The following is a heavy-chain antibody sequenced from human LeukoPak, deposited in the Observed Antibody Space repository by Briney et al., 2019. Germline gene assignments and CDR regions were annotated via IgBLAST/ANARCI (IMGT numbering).Heavy chain of an antibody. J-gene: IGHJ4*02. CDR2: ISGSGGST. V-gene: IGHV3-23*01. D-gene: IGHD3-10*01. CDR1: GFTFSSFV. CDR3: AKDRNAVRFDY. Sequence: GGSLRLSCAASGFTFSSFVMSWVRQAPGKGLEWVSAISGSGGSTYYADSVKGRFTISRDNSKNTLYLQMNSLRAEDTAVYYCAKDRNAVRFDYWGQGTLVTVSS.